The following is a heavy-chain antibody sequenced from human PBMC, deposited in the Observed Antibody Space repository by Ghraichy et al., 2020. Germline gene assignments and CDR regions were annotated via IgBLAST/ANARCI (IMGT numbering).Heavy chain of an antibody. CDR2: INHSGST. CDR1: GGSFSGYY. V-gene: IGHV4-34*01. J-gene: IGHJ4*02. Sequence: GSLRLSCAVYGGSFSGYYWSWIRQPPGKGLEWIGEINHSGSTNYNPSLKSRVTISVDTSKNQFSLKLSSVTAADTAVYYCARGRAFHGYWGQGTLVTVSS. CDR3: ARGRAFHGY.